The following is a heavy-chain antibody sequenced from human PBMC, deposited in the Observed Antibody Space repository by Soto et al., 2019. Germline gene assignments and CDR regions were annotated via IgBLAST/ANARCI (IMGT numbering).Heavy chain of an antibody. CDR3: ARGYFDPRGRPTTFDI. Sequence: KPSETLSLTCTVSGASISSSYWSWIRQSPGKGLEWIGYIYHTGSTNYNPSLKSRVTISGDTSKNQFSLELNSVTAADTAMYYCARGYFDPRGRPTTFDIWGQGTMVTVSS. D-gene: IGHD3-9*01. V-gene: IGHV4-59*01. CDR1: GASISSSY. J-gene: IGHJ3*02. CDR2: IYHTGST.